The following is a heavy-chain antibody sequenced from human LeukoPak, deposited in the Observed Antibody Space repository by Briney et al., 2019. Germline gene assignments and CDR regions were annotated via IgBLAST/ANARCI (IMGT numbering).Heavy chain of an antibody. D-gene: IGHD3-10*01. V-gene: IGHV4-39*01. CDR2: IYYSGST. CDR1: GGSISSSSYY. J-gene: IGHJ4*02. Sequence: SETLSLTCTVSGGSISSSSYYWGWIRQPPGKRLEWIGSIYYSGSTYYNSSLKSRVTISVYTSKNQFSRKLRSVTAADTAVYSCARSITMLHYFDSWGQGTLVTVSS. CDR3: ARSITMLHYFDS.